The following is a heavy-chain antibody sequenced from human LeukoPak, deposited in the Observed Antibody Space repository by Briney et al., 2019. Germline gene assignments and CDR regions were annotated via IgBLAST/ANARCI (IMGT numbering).Heavy chain of an antibody. V-gene: IGHV3-30*03. CDR2: ISYDGSNK. CDR3: ARVTGIAVAGTSDY. Sequence: GGSLRLSCAASGFTFSSYGMHWVRQAPGKGLEWVAVISYDGSNKYYADSVKGRFTISRDNSKNTLYLQMNSLRAEDTAVYYCARVTGIAVAGTSDYWGQGTLVTVSS. D-gene: IGHD6-19*01. CDR1: GFTFSSYG. J-gene: IGHJ4*02.